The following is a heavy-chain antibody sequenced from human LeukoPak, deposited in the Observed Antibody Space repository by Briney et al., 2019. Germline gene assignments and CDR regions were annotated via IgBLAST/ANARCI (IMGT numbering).Heavy chain of an antibody. Sequence: SQTLSLTCTVSGGSISSYYWSWIRQPPGKGLEWIGYIYYSGSTNYNPSLKGRVTISVDTSKNQFSLKLSSVTAADTAVYYCARDSSSWYGGAFDIWGQGTMVTVSS. CDR3: ARDSSSWYGGAFDI. J-gene: IGHJ3*02. CDR2: IYYSGST. V-gene: IGHV4-59*01. D-gene: IGHD6-13*01. CDR1: GGSISSYY.